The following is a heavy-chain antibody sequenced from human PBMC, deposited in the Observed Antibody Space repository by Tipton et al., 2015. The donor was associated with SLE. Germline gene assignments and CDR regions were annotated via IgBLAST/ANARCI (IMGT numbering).Heavy chain of an antibody. Sequence: TLSLTCAVSGGSFSSYYWIWIRQSPGKGLEWIGEIHHSGSTAYNPSLKSRVTMLVDTSKNQFSLTLTSVTAADTAVYYCARGFSSGYGFDFWGQGALVTVSS. V-gene: IGHV4-34*01. CDR1: GGSFSSYY. CDR2: IHHSGST. CDR3: ARGFSSGYGFDF. J-gene: IGHJ4*02. D-gene: IGHD3-22*01.